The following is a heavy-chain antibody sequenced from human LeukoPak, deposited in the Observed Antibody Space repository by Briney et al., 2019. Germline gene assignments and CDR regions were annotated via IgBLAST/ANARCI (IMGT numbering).Heavy chain of an antibody. CDR1: GFTFSSYA. D-gene: IGHD3-3*01. J-gene: IGHJ4*02. CDR3: ARGFNDFWSGSQLEY. CDR2: ISYDGGKT. V-gene: IGHV3-30-3*01. Sequence: GRSLRLSCAASGFTFSSYAMPWVRQAPGKGLQWLAVISYDGGKTYYADSVEGRFTISRDNSRSTVYLEINSLRSEDTAIYYCARGFNDFWSGSQLEYWGQGTLVTVSS.